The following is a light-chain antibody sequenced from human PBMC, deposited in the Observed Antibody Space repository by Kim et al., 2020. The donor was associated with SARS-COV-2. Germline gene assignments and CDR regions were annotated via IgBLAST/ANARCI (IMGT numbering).Light chain of an antibody. CDR1: SSNIGSNT. V-gene: IGLV1-44*01. J-gene: IGLJ3*02. CDR2: SNH. CDR3: AAWDDSLNAWL. Sequence: GLRVTVSCSGSSSNIGSNTLNWYQQLPGTAPKLLIYSNHRRPSGVPDRFSGSKSGASASLAISGLQCEDEADYYCAAWDDSLNAWLFGGGTQLTVL.